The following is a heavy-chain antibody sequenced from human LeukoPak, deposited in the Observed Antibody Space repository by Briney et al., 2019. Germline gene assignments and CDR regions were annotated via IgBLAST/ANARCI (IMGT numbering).Heavy chain of an antibody. CDR3: AKAVRTIPATVTFDC. Sequence: SETLSLTCTVSGGSITNYYWSWIRQPPGKGLEWIGYIYYSGSTNYNPSLRSRVTISVDTSKNQFSLKLTSVTAADTAVYYCAKAVRTIPATVTFDCWGQGTLVTVSS. D-gene: IGHD4-17*01. CDR1: GGSITNYY. CDR2: IYYSGST. J-gene: IGHJ4*02. V-gene: IGHV4-59*01.